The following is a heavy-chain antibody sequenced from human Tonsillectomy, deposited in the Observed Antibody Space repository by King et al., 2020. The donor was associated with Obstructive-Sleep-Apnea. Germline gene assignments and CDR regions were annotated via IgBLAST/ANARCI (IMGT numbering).Heavy chain of an antibody. CDR2: MNPDSGSG. D-gene: IGHD2-15*01. CDR3: ARNLVVPFAYSYPGMDV. CDR1: GYTFTSYD. V-gene: IGHV1-8*01. J-gene: IGHJ6*02. Sequence: VQLVESGAEVKKPGASVRVSCKASGYTFTSYDIHWVRQAAGQGLEWMGWMNPDSGSGDYAQKFQDRVTMTRNTSIDTAYMELSSLRSEDTAIYFCARNLVVPFAYSYPGMDVWGQGTTVTVSS.